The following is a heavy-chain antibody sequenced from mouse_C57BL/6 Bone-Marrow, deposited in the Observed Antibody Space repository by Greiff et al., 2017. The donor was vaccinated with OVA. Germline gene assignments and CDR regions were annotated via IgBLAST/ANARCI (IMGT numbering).Heavy chain of an antibody. CDR3: AREGIYYYGSGYFDG. V-gene: IGHV1-66*01. D-gene: IGHD1-1*01. CDR2: IYPGSGNT. CDR1: GYSFTSYY. Sequence: QVQLQQSGPELVKPGASVKISCKASGYSFTSYYIHWVKQRPGQGLEWIGWIYPGSGNTKYNEKFKGKATLPADTSSSTAYRQRSSLTSEDSAVYYCAREGIYYYGSGYFDGWGTGTTVTVSS. J-gene: IGHJ1*03.